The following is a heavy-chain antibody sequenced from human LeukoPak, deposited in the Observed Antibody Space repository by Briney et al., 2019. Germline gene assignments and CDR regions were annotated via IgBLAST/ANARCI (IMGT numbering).Heavy chain of an antibody. CDR3: ARASGYSGYDPFDY. CDR2: ISYDGSNK. V-gene: IGHV3-30*03. Sequence: GGSLRLSCAASGFNFSSYGMHWVRQAPGKGLEWVAVISYDGSNKYYADSVKGRFTISRDNSKNTLYLQMNTLRAEDTAVYYCARASGYSGYDPFDYWGQGTLITVSS. J-gene: IGHJ4*02. CDR1: GFNFSSYG. D-gene: IGHD5-12*01.